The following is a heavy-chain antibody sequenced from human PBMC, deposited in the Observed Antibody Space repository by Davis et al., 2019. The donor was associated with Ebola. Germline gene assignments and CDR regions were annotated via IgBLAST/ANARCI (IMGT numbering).Heavy chain of an antibody. CDR3: AKDYIGVY. J-gene: IGHJ4*02. Sequence: GESLKISCAASGFTFSSYSMNWVRQAPGKGLEWVSSISSSSSYIYYADSVKGRFTISRDNSKNTLYLQMNSLRAEDTAVYYCAKDYIGVYWGQGTLVTVSS. D-gene: IGHD3-3*01. CDR1: GFTFSSYS. CDR2: ISSSSSYI. V-gene: IGHV3-21*01.